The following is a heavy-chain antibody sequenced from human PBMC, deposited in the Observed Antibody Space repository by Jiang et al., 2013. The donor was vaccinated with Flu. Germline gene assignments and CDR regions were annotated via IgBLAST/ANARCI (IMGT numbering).Heavy chain of an antibody. J-gene: IGHJ4*02. CDR2: ISSSSSTI. Sequence: RLSCAASGFTFSSYSMNWVRQAPGKGLEWVSYISSSSSTIYYADSVKGRFTISRDNAKNSLYLQMNSLRAEDTAVYYCSREQWLNPPDYWGQGTLVTVSS. V-gene: IGHV3-48*01. D-gene: IGHD6-19*01. CDR3: SREQWLNPPDY. CDR1: GFTFSSYS.